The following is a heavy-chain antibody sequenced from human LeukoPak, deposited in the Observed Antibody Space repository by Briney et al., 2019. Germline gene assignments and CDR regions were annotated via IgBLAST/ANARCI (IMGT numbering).Heavy chain of an antibody. J-gene: IGHJ4*02. CDR3: ARGRSGSSSGWPKRYYFDY. Sequence: TSETLSLTCTVSGGSISSYYWSWIRQPPGKGLEWIGEINHSGSTNYNPSLKSRVTISVDTSKNQFSLKVSSVTAADTTVYYCARGRSGSSSGWPKRYYFDYWGQGTLVTVSS. CDR1: GGSISSYY. V-gene: IGHV4-34*01. D-gene: IGHD6-19*01. CDR2: INHSGST.